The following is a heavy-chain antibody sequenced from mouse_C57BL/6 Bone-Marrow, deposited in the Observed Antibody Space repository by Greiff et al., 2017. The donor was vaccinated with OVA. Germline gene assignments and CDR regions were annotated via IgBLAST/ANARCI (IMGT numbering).Heavy chain of an antibody. J-gene: IGHJ1*03. V-gene: IGHV7-1*01. CDR3: ARDDYYWYFDV. Sequence: EVQRVESGGGLVQSGRSLRLSCATSGFTFSDFYMEWVRQAPGKGLEWIAASRNKANDYTTEYSASVKGRFIVSRDTSQSILYLQMNALRAEDTAIYYCARDDYYWYFDVWCTGTTVTVSS. CDR2: SRNKANDYTT. CDR1: GFTFSDFY.